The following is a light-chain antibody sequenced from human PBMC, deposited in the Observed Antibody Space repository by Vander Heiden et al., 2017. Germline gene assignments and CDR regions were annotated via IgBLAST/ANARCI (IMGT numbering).Light chain of an antibody. CDR3: EKWDDSVNGLL. V-gene: IGLV1-44*01. CDR2: SNN. CDR1: SSNIGSNS. J-gene: IGLJ2*01. Sequence: QSVVTQPPSASGAPGQRVTISCSGSSSNIGSNSVNWYQQLPGTAPQLLIYSNNQRPSGVPDRFSGSKSGTSASLTIRGLQSEDEAEYYCEKWDDSVNGLLFGGGTKLTVL.